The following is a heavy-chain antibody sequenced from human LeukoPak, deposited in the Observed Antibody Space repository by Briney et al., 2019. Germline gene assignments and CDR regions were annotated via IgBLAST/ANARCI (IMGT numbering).Heavy chain of an antibody. CDR1: GGTFSIFG. D-gene: IGHD1-26*01. Sequence: ASVKVSCKASGGTFSIFGISWVRQAPGQGLEWMGGIIPIYGITNYAQKFQGRVTITADESTSTAFMELSSLRSEDTAVYYCAKDPDRNKIVGATMNYYYYMDVWGKGTTVTVSS. CDR2: IIPIYGIT. V-gene: IGHV1-69*13. J-gene: IGHJ6*03. CDR3: AKDPDRNKIVGATMNYYYYMDV.